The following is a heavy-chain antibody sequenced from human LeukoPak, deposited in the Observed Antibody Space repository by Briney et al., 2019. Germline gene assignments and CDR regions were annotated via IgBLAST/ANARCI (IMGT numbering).Heavy chain of an antibody. CDR2: IYHSGST. V-gene: IGHV4-30-2*01. Sequence: SETLSLTCAVSGGSISSGGYSWRWIRQPPGKGLEWIEYIYHSGSTYYNPSLKSRVTISVDRSRNQFSLKLSSVTAADTAVYYCARGGRAAFDYWGQGTLVTVSS. J-gene: IGHJ4*02. D-gene: IGHD2-15*01. CDR1: GGSISSGGYS. CDR3: ARGGRAAFDY.